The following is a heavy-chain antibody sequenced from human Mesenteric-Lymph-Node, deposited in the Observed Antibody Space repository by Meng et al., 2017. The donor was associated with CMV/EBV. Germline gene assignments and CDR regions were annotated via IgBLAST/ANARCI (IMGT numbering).Heavy chain of an antibody. Sequence: GGSLRLSCASSGFPFNNYAMTWVRQAPGKGLEWVSVIDGRGGGTYYADSVKGRFTISRDNAKNSLYLQMNSLRAEDTAVYYCARDRDYYDSSGPDYWGQGTLVTVSS. D-gene: IGHD3-22*01. J-gene: IGHJ4*02. V-gene: IGHV3-23*01. CDR3: ARDRDYYDSSGPDY. CDR2: IDGRGGGT. CDR1: GFPFNNYA.